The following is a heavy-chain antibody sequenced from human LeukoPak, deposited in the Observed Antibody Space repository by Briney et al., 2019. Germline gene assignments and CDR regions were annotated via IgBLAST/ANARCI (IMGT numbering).Heavy chain of an antibody. D-gene: IGHD3-22*01. CDR1: GGTFSSRA. V-gene: IGHV1-69*01. CDR2: IIPIFGTA. Sequence: VASVKVSCKASGGTFSSRAISWVRQAPGQGLEWMGGIIPIFGTANYAQKFQGRVTITADESTSTAYMELSSPRSEDTAVYYCATYYYDSSGYYFDYWGQGTLVTVSS. CDR3: ATYYYDSSGYYFDY. J-gene: IGHJ4*02.